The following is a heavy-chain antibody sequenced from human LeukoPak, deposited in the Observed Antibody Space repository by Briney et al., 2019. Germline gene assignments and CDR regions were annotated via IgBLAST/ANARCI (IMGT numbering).Heavy chain of an antibody. V-gene: IGHV3-23*01. CDR3: AKAGDRTDYYDSTGYYGTNYFDY. D-gene: IGHD3-22*01. CDR2: ISGDGDST. CDR1: GFTFSSSG. Sequence: GGSLRLSCAASGFTFSSSGTSWVRQAPGKGLEWVSAISGDGDSTYYADSVRGRFTISRDNSKNTLYVQMNSLRAEDTAVYYCAKAGDRTDYYDSTGYYGTNYFDYWGQGTLVTVSS. J-gene: IGHJ4*02.